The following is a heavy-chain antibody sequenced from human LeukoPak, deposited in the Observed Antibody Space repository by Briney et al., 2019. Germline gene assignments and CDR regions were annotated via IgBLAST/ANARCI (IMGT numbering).Heavy chain of an antibody. V-gene: IGHV3-30*02. Sequence: GGSLRFSCATSGFNFSHIGMHWVRQAPGKGLEWVAFIENAGSPKYFADSVKGRFTISRDNSKNTLYLQMNSLRAEDTAVYYCAKIVTVAGFPEYFQHWGQGTLVTVSS. D-gene: IGHD6-19*01. J-gene: IGHJ1*01. CDR3: AKIVTVAGFPEYFQH. CDR1: GFNFSHIG. CDR2: IENAGSPK.